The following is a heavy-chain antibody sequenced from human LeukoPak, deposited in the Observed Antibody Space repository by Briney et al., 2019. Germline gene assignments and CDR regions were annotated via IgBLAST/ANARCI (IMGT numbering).Heavy chain of an antibody. CDR2: IYSGGST. V-gene: IGHV3-66*01. J-gene: IGHJ4*02. Sequence: GGSVRLSCAASGFTVSSNYMSWVRQAPGKGLEWVSIIYSGGSTYYADSVKGRFTISRDNSKKTLYLQMNSLRAEDTAVYYCARGLAVAGTGFDYWGQGTLVTVSS. CDR1: GFTVSSNY. D-gene: IGHD6-19*01. CDR3: ARGLAVAGTGFDY.